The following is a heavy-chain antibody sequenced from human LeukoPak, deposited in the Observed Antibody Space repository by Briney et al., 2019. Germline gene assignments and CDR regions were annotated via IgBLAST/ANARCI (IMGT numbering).Heavy chain of an antibody. Sequence: ASEKISCKASGYTFTSYVISWVRQAPGHGLEWMGWISAYNGNTNYAQKLQGRVTMTTDTSTSTAYMNLRSLRSDDTAVYYCAREVTDDSSNHYHPFDYWGQGTLVTVSS. J-gene: IGHJ4*02. CDR3: AREVTDDSSNHYHPFDY. V-gene: IGHV1-18*01. CDR1: GYTFTSYV. CDR2: ISAYNGNT. D-gene: IGHD3-22*01.